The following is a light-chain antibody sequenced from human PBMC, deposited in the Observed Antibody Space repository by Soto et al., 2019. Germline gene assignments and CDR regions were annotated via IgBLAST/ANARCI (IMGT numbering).Light chain of an antibody. J-gene: IGKJ1*01. CDR3: MQALHTPWT. CDR1: QSLLHSNGYNY. Sequence: DIVMTQSPLSLPVTPGEPPSISCRSSQSLLHSNGYNYLDWYLQKPGQSPQLLIYLGSNRASGVPDRFSGSGSGTDFTLKISRVEAEDVGVYYCMQALHTPWTFGQGTKVEIK. CDR2: LGS. V-gene: IGKV2-28*01.